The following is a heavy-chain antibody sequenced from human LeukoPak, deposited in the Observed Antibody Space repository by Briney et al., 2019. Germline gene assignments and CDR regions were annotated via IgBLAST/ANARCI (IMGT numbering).Heavy chain of an antibody. D-gene: IGHD6-13*01. Sequence: SETLSLTCTVSGGSISTTGYYWAWIRQPPGKGLQWIASIYYSGSTYYNSSLKSRVAISVDTSKNQFSLKLSSMTAADTAVYYCASDKGYSNNYFDYWGQGTLATVSS. CDR2: IYYSGST. CDR1: GGSISTTGYY. V-gene: IGHV4-39*02. CDR3: ASDKGYSNNYFDY. J-gene: IGHJ4*02.